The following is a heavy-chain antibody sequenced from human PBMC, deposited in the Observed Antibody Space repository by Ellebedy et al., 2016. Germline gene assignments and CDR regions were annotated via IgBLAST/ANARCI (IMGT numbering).Heavy chain of an antibody. Sequence: ASVKVSCXASGYTFTEYYIHWVRQAPGQGLEWMGIINPSGGTTNYAETFEARVTMTRDTSTSTDYMDLSSLTSEDTAVYYCARDLSGGWTVDYWGQGTLVTVSS. CDR1: GYTFTEYY. D-gene: IGHD3-3*01. CDR2: INPSGGTT. J-gene: IGHJ4*02. V-gene: IGHV1-46*01. CDR3: ARDLSGGWTVDY.